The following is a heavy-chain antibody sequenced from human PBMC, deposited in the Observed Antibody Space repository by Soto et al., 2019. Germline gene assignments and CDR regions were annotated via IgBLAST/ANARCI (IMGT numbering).Heavy chain of an antibody. D-gene: IGHD5-18*01. CDR2: IYYSGST. CDR3: ASYSAQTYYFDY. CDR1: CGSIISSSYY. V-gene: IGHV4-39*01. Sequence: SETLSLTCTFSCGSIISSSYYWGWIRQPPGKGLEWIGSIYYSGSTYYNPSLKSRVTISVDTSKNQFSLKLSSVTAADTAVYYCASYSAQTYYFDYWGQGTLVTVSS. J-gene: IGHJ4*02.